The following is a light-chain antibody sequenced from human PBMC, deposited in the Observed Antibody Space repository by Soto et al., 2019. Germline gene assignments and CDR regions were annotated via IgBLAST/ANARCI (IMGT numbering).Light chain of an antibody. CDR2: AAS. J-gene: IGKJ4*01. CDR1: QSISSY. CDR3: QQSYSTPFT. V-gene: IGKV1-39*01. Sequence: DIQMTQSPSSLSASVGDRVTITCRASQSISSYLNWYQQKPGKAPKLLIYAASSLQSGVPSRFSGSGSGTDFTLTISSLQPEDFATYSGQQSYSTPFTCGGGTKVEIK.